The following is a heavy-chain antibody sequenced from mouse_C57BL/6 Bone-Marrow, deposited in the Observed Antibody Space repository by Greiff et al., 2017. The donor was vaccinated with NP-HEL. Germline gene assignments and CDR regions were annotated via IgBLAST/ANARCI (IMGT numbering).Heavy chain of an antibody. CDR1: GYTFTSYW. V-gene: IGHV1-55*01. J-gene: IGHJ2*01. CDR2: IYPGSGST. CDR3: ARRNADGQLRPLFDY. D-gene: IGHD3-2*02. Sequence: QVQLQQPGAELVKPGASVKMSCKASGYTFTSYWITWVKQRPGQGLEWIGDIYPGSGSTNYNEKFKSKATLTVDTSSSTAYMQLSSLTSEDSAVYYCARRNADGQLRPLFDYWGQGTTLTVSS.